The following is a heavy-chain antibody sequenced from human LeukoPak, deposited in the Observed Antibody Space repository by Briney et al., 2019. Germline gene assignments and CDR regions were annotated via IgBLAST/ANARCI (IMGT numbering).Heavy chain of an antibody. CDR2: IYSGGST. CDR3: ARGTNYHDSTGFYNFDAFDL. D-gene: IGHD3-22*01. J-gene: IGHJ3*01. CDR1: GFTVSTNY. V-gene: IGHV3-53*01. Sequence: PGGSPRLSCAVSGFTVSTNYMSWVRQAPGKGLEWVSIIYSGGSTSYADSVKGRLTISRDNSKNTLYLQMNSLKVEDTAVYYCARGTNYHDSTGFYNFDAFDLWGQGTMLTVSS.